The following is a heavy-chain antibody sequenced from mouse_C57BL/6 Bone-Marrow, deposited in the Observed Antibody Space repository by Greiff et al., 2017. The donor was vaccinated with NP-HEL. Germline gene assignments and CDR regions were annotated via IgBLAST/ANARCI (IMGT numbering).Heavy chain of an antibody. Sequence: VQLQESGPGLVKPSQSLSLTCSVTGYSITSGYYWNWIRQFPGNKLEWMGYISYDGSNNYNPSLKNRISITRDTSKNQFFLKLNSVTTEDTATYYCAREGYYGPMDYWGQGTSVTVSS. CDR2: ISYDGSN. J-gene: IGHJ4*01. CDR1: GYSITSGYY. V-gene: IGHV3-6*01. D-gene: IGHD1-1*01. CDR3: AREGYYGPMDY.